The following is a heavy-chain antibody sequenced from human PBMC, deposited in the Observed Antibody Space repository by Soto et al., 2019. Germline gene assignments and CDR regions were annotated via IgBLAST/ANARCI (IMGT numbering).Heavy chain of an antibody. D-gene: IGHD3-10*01. CDR1: GFTFSSYS. J-gene: IGHJ5*02. V-gene: IGHV3-48*01. Sequence: PGGSLRLSCAASGFTFSSYSMNWVRQASGKGLEWVSYISSSSSTIYYADSVKGRFTISRDNAKNSLYLQMNSLRAEDTAVYYCARIPVLFGDPFDPWGQGTLVTVSS. CDR2: ISSSSSTI. CDR3: ARIPVLFGDPFDP.